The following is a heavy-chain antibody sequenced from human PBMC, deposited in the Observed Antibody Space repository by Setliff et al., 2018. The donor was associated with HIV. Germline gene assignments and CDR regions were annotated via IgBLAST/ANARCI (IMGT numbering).Heavy chain of an antibody. Sequence: GGSLRLSCAASGFTFSIYTINWVRQAPGKGLEWVSSISSSGNYINYADSVKGRFTISRDNAKNSLDLQMNSLRAEDTAVYFCARSESSGYSLPYTRFDAWGQGALVTVSS. CDR3: ARSESSGYSLPYTRFDA. CDR2: ISSSGNYI. J-gene: IGHJ5*02. CDR1: GFTFSIYT. V-gene: IGHV3-21*01. D-gene: IGHD3-22*01.